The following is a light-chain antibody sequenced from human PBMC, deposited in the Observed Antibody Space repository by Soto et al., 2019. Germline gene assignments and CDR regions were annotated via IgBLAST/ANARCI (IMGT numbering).Light chain of an antibody. CDR3: SSYTSISTYVL. J-gene: IGLJ2*01. Sequence: QSALTQPASVSGSPGQSITISCTGTSSDVGGYNYVSWYQQHPDKAPKLMIYEVSNRPSGVSIRFSGSKSGNTASLTISGLQAEDEADYYCSSYTSISTYVLFGGGTKLTVL. V-gene: IGLV2-14*01. CDR2: EVS. CDR1: SSDVGGYNY.